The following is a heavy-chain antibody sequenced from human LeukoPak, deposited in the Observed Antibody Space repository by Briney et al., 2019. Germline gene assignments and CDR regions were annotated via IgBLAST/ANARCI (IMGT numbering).Heavy chain of an antibody. CDR1: GDSISSSSYY. D-gene: IGHD2-8*01. CDR3: ARDVLPQGFTTKWGYFDY. V-gene: IGHV4-39*07. Sequence: SETLSLTCTVSGDSISSSSYYWGWIRQPPGKGPEWIGTIYYSGSTNYNPSLKSRVTISVDKSKNQFSLKLSSVTAADTAVYYCARDVLPQGFTTKWGYFDYWGQGTLVTVSS. CDR2: IYYSGST. J-gene: IGHJ4*02.